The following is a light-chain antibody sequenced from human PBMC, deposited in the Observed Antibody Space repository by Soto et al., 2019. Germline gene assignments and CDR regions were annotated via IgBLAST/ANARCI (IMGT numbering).Light chain of an antibody. Sequence: EVGLTQSPATLSSFPGDRVTLSCRASQYINTRLAWYQHRPGQAPRLLIYQTSIRAAGIPDRFSGSGSGTDFTLTFSRLEPEDFAVFYCQQYGSSITFGQGTRLEIK. CDR3: QQYGSSIT. J-gene: IGKJ5*01. CDR1: QYINTR. V-gene: IGKV3-20*01. CDR2: QTS.